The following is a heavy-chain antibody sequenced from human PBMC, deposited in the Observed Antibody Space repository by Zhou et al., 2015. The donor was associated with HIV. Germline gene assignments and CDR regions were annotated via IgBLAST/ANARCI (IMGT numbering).Heavy chain of an antibody. CDR1: GDPFSSYA. J-gene: IGHJ2*01. D-gene: IGHD2-21*02. CDR3: AKERGRHYDRVTGNQHGRYFQV. V-gene: IGHV1-69*06. CDR2: IIPLTHEV. Sequence: QVQLVQSGAEVKKPGASVKLSCRSSGDPFSSYAVSWVRQAPGQGPEFMGRIIPLTHEVMYSEKFRDRIKISADRSTAIVFLEVTGPISSDTAVFFCAKERGRHYDRVTGNQHGRYFQVWGRGTSVTVSS.